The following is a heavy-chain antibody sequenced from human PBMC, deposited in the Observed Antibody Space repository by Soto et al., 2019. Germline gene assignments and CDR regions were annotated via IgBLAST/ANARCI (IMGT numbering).Heavy chain of an antibody. Sequence: PGESLKISCKGSGYSFTSYWISWVRQMPGKGLEWMGRIDPSDSYTNCSPSFQGHVTISADKSISTAYLQWSSLKASDTAMYYCALGFADVVRGVIGLPNHYYYYGMDVWGQGTTVTVSS. V-gene: IGHV5-10-1*01. CDR1: GYSFTSYW. CDR3: ALGFADVVRGVIGLPNHYYYYGMDV. D-gene: IGHD3-10*01. J-gene: IGHJ6*02. CDR2: IDPSDSYT.